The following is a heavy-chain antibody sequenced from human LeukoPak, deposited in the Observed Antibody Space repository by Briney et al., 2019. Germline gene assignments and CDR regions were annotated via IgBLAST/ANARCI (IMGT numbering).Heavy chain of an antibody. CDR1: GFNVNSFE. CDR3: AGGPQYTGSFPY. CDR2: ISDSGGVI. D-gene: IGHD1-26*01. V-gene: IGHV3-48*03. Sequence: GGSLRLSCAASGFNVNSFEMTWVRQAPGLGLEFLSYISDSGGVIKYADSVKGRFIVSRDSAENALYLQMNNLGADDTAVYFCAGGPQYTGSFPYWGQGTLVAVSS. J-gene: IGHJ4*02.